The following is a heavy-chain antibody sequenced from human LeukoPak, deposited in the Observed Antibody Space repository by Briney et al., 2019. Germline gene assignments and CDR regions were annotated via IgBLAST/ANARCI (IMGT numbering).Heavy chain of an antibody. CDR3: ARGKEQLIL. D-gene: IGHD6-6*01. CDR2: IIHSGAT. J-gene: IGHJ4*02. CDR1: GGSFSGYY. Sequence: SETLSLTCAVYGGSFSGYYWSWIRQPPGKGLEWLGEIIHSGATTYNPSLKSRVTISVDTSKNQFSLKVTSVTAADTAVYYCARGKEQLILWGQGILVTVSS. V-gene: IGHV4-34*01.